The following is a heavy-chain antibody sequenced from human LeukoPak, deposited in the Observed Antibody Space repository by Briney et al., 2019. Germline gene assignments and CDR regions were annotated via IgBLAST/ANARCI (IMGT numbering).Heavy chain of an antibody. CDR1: GFTFSNYA. Sequence: GGSLRLSCGASGFTFSNYALSWVRQAPGKGLEWVSSIGGSGGSTYYADSVKGRFTISRDNSKNALYLQMNSLRAEDTGVYYCAKGRITMIVDDWYFDLWGRGTLVTVSS. CDR2: IGGSGGST. V-gene: IGHV3-23*01. CDR3: AKGRITMIVDDWYFDL. D-gene: IGHD3-22*01. J-gene: IGHJ2*01.